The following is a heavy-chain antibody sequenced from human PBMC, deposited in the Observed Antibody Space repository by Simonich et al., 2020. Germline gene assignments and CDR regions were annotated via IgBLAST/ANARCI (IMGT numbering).Heavy chain of an antibody. Sequence: QVQLQESGPGLVKPSETLSLTCAVSGYSRSMGYYWGWIRQPPGKGLEWIGSIYHSWSTYYNPFLKRRVTISVDTSKNQFSLKLSSVTAADTAVYYCARDRDGDYDYWGQGTLVTVSS. CDR3: ARDRDGDYDY. CDR2: IYHSWST. V-gene: IGHV4-38-2*02. J-gene: IGHJ4*02. D-gene: IGHD4-17*01. CDR1: GYSRSMGYY.